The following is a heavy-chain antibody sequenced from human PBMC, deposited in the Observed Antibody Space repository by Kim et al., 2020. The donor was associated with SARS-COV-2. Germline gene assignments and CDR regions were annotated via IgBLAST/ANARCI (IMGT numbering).Heavy chain of an antibody. J-gene: IGHJ4*02. Sequence: GGSLRLSCTASGFTFNSYALHWVRQAPGAGLEWVSLISGDGVDIYYSDSVKGRFTLSRDNTKSSLFLQMSSLRADDSALYYCARGENGYLDFWGQGILVTVSS. CDR1: GFTFNSYA. V-gene: IGHV3-43*02. CDR3: ARGENGYLDF. CDR2: ISGDGVDI. D-gene: IGHD3-22*01.